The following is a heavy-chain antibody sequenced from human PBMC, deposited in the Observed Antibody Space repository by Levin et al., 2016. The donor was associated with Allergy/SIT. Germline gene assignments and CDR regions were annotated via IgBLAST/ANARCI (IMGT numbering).Heavy chain of an antibody. J-gene: IGHJ6*02. V-gene: IGHV4-31*02. CDR3: ARNSGPPEYYGMDV. CDR2: IYYSGST. Sequence: RQAPGKGLEWIGYIYYSGSTYYNPSLKSRVTISVDTSKNQFSLKLSSVTAADTAVYYCARNSGPPEYYGMDVWGQGTTVTVS. D-gene: IGHD6-19*01.